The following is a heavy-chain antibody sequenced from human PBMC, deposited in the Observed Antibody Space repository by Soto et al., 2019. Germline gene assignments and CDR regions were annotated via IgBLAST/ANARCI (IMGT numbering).Heavy chain of an antibody. J-gene: IGHJ6*03. Sequence: ASVKVSCKASGGTFSSYAISWVRQAPGQGLEWMGGIIPIFGTANYAQEFQGRVTITADQSTSTAYMELSRLRFEDTAVYYWARDADDKVGASRSYYYFYYMDVWGKGTTVTVSS. CDR1: GGTFSSYA. CDR3: ARDADDKVGASRSYYYFYYMDV. D-gene: IGHD1-26*01. V-gene: IGHV1-69*13. CDR2: IIPIFGTA.